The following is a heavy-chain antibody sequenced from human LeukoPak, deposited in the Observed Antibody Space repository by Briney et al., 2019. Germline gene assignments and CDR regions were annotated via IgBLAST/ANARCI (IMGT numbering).Heavy chain of an antibody. CDR1: GGSLSGYY. V-gene: IGHV4-34*01. J-gene: IGHJ4*02. CDR3: AIGANVMVRGAIGY. CDR2: INHSGSI. Sequence: SETLSFTCAVYGGSLSGYYWGWIRQPPGKGLEWFGEINHSGSINDNPSLYSRVTISVATSKKQFSLTLSSVTAADTAVYYCAIGANVMVRGAIGYWGQGTPVTVSS. D-gene: IGHD3-10*01.